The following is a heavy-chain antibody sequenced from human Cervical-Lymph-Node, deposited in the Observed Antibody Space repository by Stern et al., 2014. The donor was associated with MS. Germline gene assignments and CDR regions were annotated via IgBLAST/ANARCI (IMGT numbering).Heavy chain of an antibody. CDR1: GITFSNYW. CDR2: IKQDGSEK. CDR3: ARERSLDY. J-gene: IGHJ4*02. V-gene: IGHV3-7*01. Sequence: EVQLVESGGGLVQPGGSLRLSCAASGITFSNYWMSWVRQAPGKGLEWVANIKQDGSEKYYVDSVKGRFTISRDNAKNSLYLQMNSLRAEDTAVYYCARERSLDYWGQGTLVTVSS.